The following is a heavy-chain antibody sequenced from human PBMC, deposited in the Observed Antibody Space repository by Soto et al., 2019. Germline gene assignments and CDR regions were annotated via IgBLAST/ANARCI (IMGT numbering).Heavy chain of an antibody. D-gene: IGHD1-1*01. CDR3: VRDGTKTLRDWFDP. Sequence: SETLSLTCTVSGASTLGFYWRWIRKSAGKGLEWIGRIYATGTTDYNPSLKSRVMMSVDTSKKQFSLKLRSVTAADTAVYYCVRDGTKTLRDWFDPWGQGISVTVSS. J-gene: IGHJ5*02. CDR1: GASTLGFY. V-gene: IGHV4-4*07. CDR2: IYATGTT.